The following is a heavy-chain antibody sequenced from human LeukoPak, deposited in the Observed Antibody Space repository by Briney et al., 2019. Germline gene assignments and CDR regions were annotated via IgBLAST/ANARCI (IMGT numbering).Heavy chain of an antibody. V-gene: IGHV3-48*01. CDR3: ARDLGSAGYTSSSGWFDP. D-gene: IGHD6-6*01. J-gene: IGHJ5*02. CDR2: ISASSSSI. CDR1: GFTFSGYS. Sequence: GGSLRLSCAASGFTFSGYSMNWVRQAVGKGLEWVSYISASSSSIYYADSVKGRFTISRDNAKNSLYLQMNSLRAEDTAVYYCARDLGSAGYTSSSGWFDPWGQGTLVTVSS.